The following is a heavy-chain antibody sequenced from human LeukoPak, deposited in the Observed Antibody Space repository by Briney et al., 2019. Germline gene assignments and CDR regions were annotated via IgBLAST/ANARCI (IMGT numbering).Heavy chain of an antibody. J-gene: IGHJ6*03. V-gene: IGHV4-59*01. CDR1: GGSISSYY. D-gene: IGHD5-18*01. CDR3: ARGPTTAMGHTARDYYYMDV. CDR2: IYYSGST. Sequence: SETLSLTCTVSGGSISSYYWSWIRQPPGKGLEWIGYIYYSGSTNYNPSLKSRVTISVDTSKNQFSLKLSSVTAADTAVYYCARGPTTAMGHTARDYYYMDVWGKGTTVTVSS.